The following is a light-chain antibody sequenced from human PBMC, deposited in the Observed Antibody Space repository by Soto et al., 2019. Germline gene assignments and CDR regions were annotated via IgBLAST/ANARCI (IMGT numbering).Light chain of an antibody. CDR3: QQCNSYPWT. CDR1: QSVSSN. Sequence: VVPPSPATPSVSPGERASLSCRASQSVSSNLAWYQQKPGQTPRLLIYATSTRATGIPARFSGSGSGTEFTLTISSLQPDDFATYYCQQCNSYPWTFGQGTKVDI. V-gene: IGKV3-15*01. J-gene: IGKJ1*01. CDR2: ATS.